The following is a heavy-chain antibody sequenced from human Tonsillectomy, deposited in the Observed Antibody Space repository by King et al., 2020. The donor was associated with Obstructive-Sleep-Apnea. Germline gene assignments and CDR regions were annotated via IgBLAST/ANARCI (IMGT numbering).Heavy chain of an antibody. CDR2: IRSDGSYK. CDR3: AKERVATIDYLYGMDV. V-gene: IGHV3-30*02. Sequence: VQLVESGGGVVQPGRSLRLSCAASGFAFSPFGMHWVRQAPGKVLEWVAFIRSDGSYKSYADSVKGRFTISRDNSKNTLYLQMISLGSEDTAVYYCAKERVATIDYLYGMDVWGQGTTVTVSS. J-gene: IGHJ6*02. CDR1: GFAFSPFG. D-gene: IGHD5-12*01.